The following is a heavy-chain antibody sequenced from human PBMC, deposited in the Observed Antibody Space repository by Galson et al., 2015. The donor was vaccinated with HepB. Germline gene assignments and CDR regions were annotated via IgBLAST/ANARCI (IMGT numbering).Heavy chain of an antibody. D-gene: IGHD3-22*01. V-gene: IGHV1-18*04. Sequence: SVKVSCKASGYTFTSYYITWVRQAPGQGLEWMGWISGYNGDTNYAQKFQGRVTMTTDTSTTTAYMELRSLRSDDTAVYYCARETYYYDYSGAIRPFDYWGQGTLVTVSS. CDR3: ARETYYYDYSGAIRPFDY. CDR2: ISGYNGDT. J-gene: IGHJ4*02. CDR1: GYTFTSYY.